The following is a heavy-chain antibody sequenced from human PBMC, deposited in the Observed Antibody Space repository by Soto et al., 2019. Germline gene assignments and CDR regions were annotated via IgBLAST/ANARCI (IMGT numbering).Heavy chain of an antibody. Sequence: QVQLVQSGAEVKKPGSSVKVSCKASGGTFSSYAISWVRQAPGQGLEWMGGIIPIFGTANYAQKFQGRVTITADESTSTANMELSSMRCKATSVYYCARSIVLVPEANWFDHRGQGTLVTVSS. D-gene: IGHD2-2*01. CDR2: IIPIFGTA. CDR1: GGTFSSYA. CDR3: ARSIVLVPEANWFDH. J-gene: IGHJ5*02. V-gene: IGHV1-69*12.